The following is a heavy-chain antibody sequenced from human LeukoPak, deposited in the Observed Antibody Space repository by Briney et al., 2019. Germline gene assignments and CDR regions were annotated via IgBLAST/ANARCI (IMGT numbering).Heavy chain of an antibody. CDR2: IYYSGST. Sequence: SETLSLTCTVSGGSISSSSYYWGWIRQPPGKGLEWIGSIYYSGSTYYNPSLKSRVTISVDTSKNQFSLKLSSVTAADTAVYYCARAEYSSSWYNKQRRYNWFDPWGQGTLVTVSS. D-gene: IGHD6-13*01. V-gene: IGHV4-39*07. J-gene: IGHJ5*02. CDR3: ARAEYSSSWYNKQRRYNWFDP. CDR1: GGSISSSSYY.